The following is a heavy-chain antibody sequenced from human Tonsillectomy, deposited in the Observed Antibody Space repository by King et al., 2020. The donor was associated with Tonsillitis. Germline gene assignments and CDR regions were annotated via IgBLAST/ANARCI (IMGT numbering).Heavy chain of an antibody. D-gene: IGHD1-26*01. CDR3: AKDVASGSST. J-gene: IGHJ5*02. Sequence: VQLVESGGGLVQPGRSLRLSCAASGFTFDDYAMHWVRQAPGKGLEWVSGISWNSGSIGYADSVKGRFTISRDNAKNSLYLQMNSLRAEDTALYYCAKDVASGSSTWGQGTLVTVSS. CDR1: GFTFDDYA. V-gene: IGHV3-9*01. CDR2: ISWNSGSI.